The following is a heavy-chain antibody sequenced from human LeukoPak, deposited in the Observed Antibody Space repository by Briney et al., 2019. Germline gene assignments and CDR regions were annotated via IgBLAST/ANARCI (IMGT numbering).Heavy chain of an antibody. J-gene: IGHJ4*02. D-gene: IGHD6-19*01. CDR2: ISSSSSYI. V-gene: IGHV3-21*01. Sequence: PGGSLRLSCAASGFTFSSYSMNWVRQAPGKGLEWVSSISSSSSYIYYADSVKGRFTISRDNAKNSLYLQMNSLRAEDTAVYYCARDPGVAVAGTADYWGRGTLVTVSS. CDR1: GFTFSSYS. CDR3: ARDPGVAVAGTADY.